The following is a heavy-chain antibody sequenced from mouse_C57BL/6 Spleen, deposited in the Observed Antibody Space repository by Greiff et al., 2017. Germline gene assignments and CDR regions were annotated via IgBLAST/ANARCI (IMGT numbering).Heavy chain of an antibody. CDR3: ARWRDYDGAMDY. V-gene: IGHV1-59*01. D-gene: IGHD2-4*01. Sequence: VQLQQPGAELVRPGTSVKLSCKASGYTFTSYWMHWVKQRPGQGLEWIGVIDPSDSYTNYNQKFKGKATLTVDTSSSTAYMQLSSLTSEDSAVYYCARWRDYDGAMDYWGQGTSVTVSS. CDR1: GYTFTSYW. J-gene: IGHJ4*01. CDR2: IDPSDSYT.